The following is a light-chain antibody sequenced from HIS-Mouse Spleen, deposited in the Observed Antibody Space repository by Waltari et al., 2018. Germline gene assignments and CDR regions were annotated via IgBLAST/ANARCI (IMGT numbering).Light chain of an antibody. CDR1: SSDVGRYNL. Sequence: QSALTQPASVSGSPGPSITISCTGTSSDVGRYNLVPWYQQHPGKAPKLMIYEGSKRPSGVSNRFSGSKSGNTASLTISGLQAEDEADYYCCSYAGSSTYVFGTGTKVTVL. V-gene: IGLV2-23*01. J-gene: IGLJ1*01. CDR2: EGS. CDR3: CSYAGSSTYV.